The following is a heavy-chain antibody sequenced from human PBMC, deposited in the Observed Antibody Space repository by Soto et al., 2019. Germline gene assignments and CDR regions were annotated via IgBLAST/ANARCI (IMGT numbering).Heavy chain of an antibody. CDR2: ISSSSSYI. V-gene: IGHV3-21*01. J-gene: IGHJ4*02. CDR3: ARGTYYYDSSCYYAY. D-gene: IGHD3-22*01. CDR1: GFTFSSYS. Sequence: EVPLVESGGGLVKPGGSLRLSCTASGFTFSSYSMNWVRQAPGKGLEWVSSISSSSSYIYYADSVKGRFTISRDNAKNSLYLQMNSLRAEDTAVYYCARGTYYYDSSCYYAYWGQGTLVTVSS.